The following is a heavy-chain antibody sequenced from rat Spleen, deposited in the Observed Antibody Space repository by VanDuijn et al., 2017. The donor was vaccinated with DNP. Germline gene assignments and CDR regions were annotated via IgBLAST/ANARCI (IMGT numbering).Heavy chain of an antibody. CDR2: INTGGGST. Sequence: EVRLVESGGGLVQPGRSLKLSCVASGFTFSSYWMYWIRQAPGKGLEWVASINTGGGSTYYPDSVKGRFTISRDNAEDTVYLQMNSLRSEDTATYFCVKEGSRVTTYFDYWGQGVMVTVSS. CDR3: VKEGSRVTTYFDY. D-gene: IGHD1-10*01. CDR1: GFTFSSYW. J-gene: IGHJ2*01. V-gene: IGHV5-58*01.